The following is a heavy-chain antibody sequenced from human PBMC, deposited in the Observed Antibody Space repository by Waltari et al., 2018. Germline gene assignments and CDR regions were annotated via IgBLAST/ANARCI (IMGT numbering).Heavy chain of an antibody. CDR2: IWYEGSKK. V-gene: IGHV3-30*18. CDR3: AKESGSYSLDY. D-gene: IGHD1-26*01. Sequence: QVQLVESGGGVVQPGRSLRLSCAASGFTFSSYGMPWVRQAPGKGVEWGAVIWYEGSKKYEADSVKGRFTITRDNSKNTRYLQMNSLRAEDTAMYYCAKESGSYSLDYGGQGTLVTVSS. CDR1: GFTFSSYG. J-gene: IGHJ4*02.